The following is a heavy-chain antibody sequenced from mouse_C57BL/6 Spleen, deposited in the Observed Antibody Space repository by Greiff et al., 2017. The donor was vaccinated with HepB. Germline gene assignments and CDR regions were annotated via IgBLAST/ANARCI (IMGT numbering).Heavy chain of an antibody. J-gene: IGHJ3*01. Sequence: EVKLQESGGDLVKPGGSLKLSCAASGFTFSSYGMSWVRQTPDKRLEWVATISSGGSYTYYPDSVKGRFTISRDNAKNTLYLQMSSLKSEDTAMYYCARSPYYYGSSYRGFAYWGQGTLVTVSA. CDR3: ARSPYYYGSSYRGFAY. D-gene: IGHD1-1*01. CDR1: GFTFSSYG. CDR2: ISSGGSYT. V-gene: IGHV5-6*01.